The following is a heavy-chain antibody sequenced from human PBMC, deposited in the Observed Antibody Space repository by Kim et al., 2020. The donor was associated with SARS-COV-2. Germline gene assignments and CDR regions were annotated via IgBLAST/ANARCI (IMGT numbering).Heavy chain of an antibody. J-gene: IGHJ3*01. D-gene: IGHD3-16*01. Sequence: GGSLRLSCAASGITFSSAWMTWVRQAPGKGLEWIGHIKNKLEDWAIDYAAPVKGRFTISRDDSKNTVDLQMNSLKTGDTGVYYCTTDWGPEPRYAFHVWGQGTVVTVSS. CDR1: GITFSSAW. CDR2: IKNKLEDWAI. V-gene: IGHV3-15*01. CDR3: TTDWGPEPRYAFHV.